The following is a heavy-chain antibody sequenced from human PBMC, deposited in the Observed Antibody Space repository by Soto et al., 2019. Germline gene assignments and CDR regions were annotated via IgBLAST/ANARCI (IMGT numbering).Heavy chain of an antibody. CDR2: IYHSGST. D-gene: IGHD3-22*01. CDR1: GYSISSGYY. Sequence: SETLSLTCTVSGYSISSGYYWGWIRQPPGKGLEWIGSIYHSGSTYYNPSLKSRVTISVDTSKNQFSLKLSSVTAADTAVYYCALNSEYYYDSSGYYYFDYWGQGTLVTVSS. CDR3: ALNSEYYYDSSGYYYFDY. J-gene: IGHJ4*02. V-gene: IGHV4-38-2*02.